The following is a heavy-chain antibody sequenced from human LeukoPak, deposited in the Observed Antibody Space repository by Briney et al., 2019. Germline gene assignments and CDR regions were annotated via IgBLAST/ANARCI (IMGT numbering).Heavy chain of an antibody. Sequence: SETLSLTCTVSGGSISYFYWGCLRQPPGKGLEWVGYIYHGGITNYNPSLESRVSMSADTSKNQFSLRLNSVTAADTAVYYCARLNFGSGWFFDYWGQGTLVTVSS. J-gene: IGHJ4*02. CDR1: GGSISYFY. CDR3: ARLNFGSGWFFDY. D-gene: IGHD6-19*01. CDR2: IYHGGIT. V-gene: IGHV4-59*12.